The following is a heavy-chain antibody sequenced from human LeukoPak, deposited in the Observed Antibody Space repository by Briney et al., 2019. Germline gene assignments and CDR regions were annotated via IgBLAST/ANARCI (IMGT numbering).Heavy chain of an antibody. CDR2: ISYDGSNK. Sequence: GGSLRLSCAASGFTFSSYAMPWVRKAPGKGLEWVAVISYDGSNKYYADSVKGRFTISRDNSKNTLYLQMNSLRAEDTAVYYCARAPLLWFGEFDYWGQGTLVTVSS. CDR1: GFTFSSYA. V-gene: IGHV3-30*04. CDR3: ARAPLLWFGEFDY. D-gene: IGHD3-10*01. J-gene: IGHJ4*02.